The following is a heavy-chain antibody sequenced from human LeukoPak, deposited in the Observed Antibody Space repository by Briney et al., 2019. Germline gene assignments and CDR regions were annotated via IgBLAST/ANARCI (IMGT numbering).Heavy chain of an antibody. V-gene: IGHV1-8*01. J-gene: IGHJ4*02. CDR3: ARWWDLRNFDF. D-gene: IGHD1-26*01. Sequence: ASVKVSCKTSGFSFTSYDINWVRQASGQGLEWMGGMNPRTGNADYAKKFQGRVTMTSNTSKTTAYMELSSLKSDDTAVYYCARWWDLRNFDFWGQGTLVTVSS. CDR2: MNPRTGNA. CDR1: GFSFTSYD.